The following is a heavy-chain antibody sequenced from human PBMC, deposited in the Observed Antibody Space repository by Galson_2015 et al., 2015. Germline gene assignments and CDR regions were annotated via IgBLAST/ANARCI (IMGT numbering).Heavy chain of an antibody. CDR2: ISSSSSYI. J-gene: IGHJ6*03. D-gene: IGHD2-15*01. CDR1: GFTFSSYS. V-gene: IGHV3-21*01. CDR3: ARVNSCSGGSCQGSVREDYMDV. Sequence: SLRLSCAASGFTFSSYSMNWVRQAPGKGLEWVSSISSSSSYIYYADSVKGRFTISRDNAKNSLYLQMNSLRAEDTAVYYCARVNSCSGGSCQGSVREDYMDVWGKGTPVTVSS.